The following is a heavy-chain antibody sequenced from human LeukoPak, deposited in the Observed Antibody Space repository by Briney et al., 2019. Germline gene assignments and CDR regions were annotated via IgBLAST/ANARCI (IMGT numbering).Heavy chain of an antibody. D-gene: IGHD2-2*01. Sequence: ASVKVSCKASGGTFSSYAISWVRQAPGQGLEWMGGIIPIFGTANYAQKFQGRVTITADESTSTAYMELSSLRSEDTAVYYCSKSRDPQLLRPIDFWGQGTLVTVSS. CDR3: SKSRDPQLLRPIDF. V-gene: IGHV1-69*13. J-gene: IGHJ4*02. CDR2: IIPIFGTA. CDR1: GGTFSSYA.